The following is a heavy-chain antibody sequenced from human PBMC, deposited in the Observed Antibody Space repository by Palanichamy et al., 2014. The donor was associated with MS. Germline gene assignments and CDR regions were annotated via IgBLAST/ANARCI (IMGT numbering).Heavy chain of an antibody. CDR2: IYHSGNS. CDR1: GGSIGSYY. J-gene: IGHJ4*02. V-gene: IGHV4-59*08. D-gene: IGHD6-13*01. Sequence: QVQLQESGPGLVKPSETLSLTCTVSGGSIGSYYWNWIRQPPGKGLEWIGYIYHSGNSNSNPSLESRVTMSVDTSKNQFSLKLSSVTAADTAVYYCARCDSLAAAGYFDYWGQGTPVTVSS. CDR3: ARCDSLAAAGYFDY.